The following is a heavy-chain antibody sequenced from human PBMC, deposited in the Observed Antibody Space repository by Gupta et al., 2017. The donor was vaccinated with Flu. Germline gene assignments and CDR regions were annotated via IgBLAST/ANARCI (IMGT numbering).Heavy chain of an antibody. D-gene: IGHD2-2*01. CDR3: AKDGPWTASCPYYCYYMDV. V-gene: IGHV3-30*18. CDR2: IASDGSHK. CDR1: GFTFSSYG. J-gene: IGHJ6*03. Sequence: LFYGASGFTFSSYGMHWVRQAPGKGLEWVADIASDGSHKDYADSVRGRFTISRDNSKNTLSLEMDSLRVEDTAVYYCAKDGPWTASCPYYCYYMDVWGKGTTVTVSS.